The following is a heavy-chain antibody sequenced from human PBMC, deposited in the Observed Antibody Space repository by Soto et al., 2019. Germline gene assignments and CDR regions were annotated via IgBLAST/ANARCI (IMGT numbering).Heavy chain of an antibody. CDR1: GGSISSSSYH. D-gene: IGHD4-17*01. J-gene: IGHJ4*02. CDR3: ARERAYGDYGF. CDR2: IYYTGIT. Sequence: SETLSLTCTVSGGSISSSSYHWGWIRQPPGKGLEWIGTIYYTGITDYNPSLKSRVTISVDTSKNQFSLKLTSVTAADTAVYYCARERAYGDYGFWGQGTLVTVSS. V-gene: IGHV4-39*02.